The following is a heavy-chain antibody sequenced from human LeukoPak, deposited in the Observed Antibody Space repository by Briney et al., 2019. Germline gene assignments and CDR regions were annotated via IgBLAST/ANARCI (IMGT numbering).Heavy chain of an antibody. V-gene: IGHV3-7*03. CDR2: IKQDXTEK. J-gene: IGHJ4*02. CDR1: GFTFSTYW. Sequence: PGGSLRLSCAASGFTFSTYWMSWVRQAPGKGLEWVAVIKQDXTEKXXXXXVKGRFTISRDNAKNALYLQMSSLRAEDTAIYYCARRYFDYWGQGTLVTVSS. CDR3: ARRYFDY.